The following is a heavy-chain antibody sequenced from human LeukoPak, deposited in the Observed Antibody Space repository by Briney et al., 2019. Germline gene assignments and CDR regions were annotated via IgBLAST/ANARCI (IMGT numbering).Heavy chain of an antibody. CDR3: ARDFSSSSTVYYYYYMDV. D-gene: IGHD6-6*01. CDR2: ISYSGTT. V-gene: IGHV4-39*07. J-gene: IGHJ6*03. Sequence: SETLSLTCTVSGGSISSRPYYWGWVRQPPGKGLEWIGTISYSGTTYYNPSLKSRVTISLDTSKNQFSLKLSSVTAADTAIYYCARDFSSSSTVYYYYYMDVWGKGTTVTVSS. CDR1: GGSISSRPYY.